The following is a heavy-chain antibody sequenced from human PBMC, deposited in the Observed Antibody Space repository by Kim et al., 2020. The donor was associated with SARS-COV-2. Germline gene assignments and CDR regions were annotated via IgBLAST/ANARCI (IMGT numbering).Heavy chain of an antibody. J-gene: IGHJ6*02. Sequence: GESLKISCKGSGYSFTSYWIGWVRQMPGKGLEWMGIIYPGDSDTRYSPSFQGQVTISADKSISTAYLQWSSLKASDTAMYYCARQGGAPLGYYGMDVWGQGTTVTVSS. D-gene: IGHD3-16*01. V-gene: IGHV5-51*01. CDR1: GYSFTSYW. CDR2: IYPGDSDT. CDR3: ARQGGAPLGYYGMDV.